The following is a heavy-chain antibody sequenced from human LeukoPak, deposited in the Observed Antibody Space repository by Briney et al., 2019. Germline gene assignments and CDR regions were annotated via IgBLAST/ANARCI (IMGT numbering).Heavy chain of an antibody. CDR2: ITSTGDAA. Sequence: GGSLRLSCAASGFTFSASEMNWVRQAPGKGLEWVSYITSTGDAAYYADSVKGRFTISRDNARNSLYLQMNSLRAEHTAVYYCARDQRWFGELDFWGHGTLVTVSS. CDR3: ARDQRWFGELDF. D-gene: IGHD3-10*01. V-gene: IGHV3-48*03. CDR1: GFTFSASE. J-gene: IGHJ5*01.